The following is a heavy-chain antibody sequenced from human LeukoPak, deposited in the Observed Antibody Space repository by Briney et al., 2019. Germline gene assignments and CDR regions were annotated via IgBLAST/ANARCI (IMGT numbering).Heavy chain of an antibody. D-gene: IGHD1-26*01. CDR1: GGSISSYS. CDR2: IYYSGST. Sequence: PSETLSLTCTAPGGSISSYSWSWIGQPPGKGLEWIGYIYYSGSTNYNPSLKSRVTISVDTSKNQFSLKLSSVTAADTAVYYCARDHELGWFDPWGQGTLVTVSS. J-gene: IGHJ5*02. CDR3: ARDHELGWFDP. V-gene: IGHV4-59*01.